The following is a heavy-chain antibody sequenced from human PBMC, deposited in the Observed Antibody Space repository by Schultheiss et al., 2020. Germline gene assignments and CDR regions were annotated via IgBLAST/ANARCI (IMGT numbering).Heavy chain of an antibody. V-gene: IGHV4-4*07. Sequence: SETLSLTCTVSGGSISSYYWSWIRQPAGKGLEWIGRIYTSGSTNYNPSLKSRVTISVDTSKNQFSLELTSVTAADTAVYYCARYLRGPTHYYMDVWGKGTTVNVSS. CDR3: ARYLRGPTHYYMDV. CDR2: IYTSGST. J-gene: IGHJ6*03. D-gene: IGHD2-2*01. CDR1: GGSISSYY.